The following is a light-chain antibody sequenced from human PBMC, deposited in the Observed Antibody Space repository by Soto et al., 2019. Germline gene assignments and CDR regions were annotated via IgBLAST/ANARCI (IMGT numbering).Light chain of an antibody. CDR2: TVS. J-gene: IGKJ2*01. CDR3: QQSYGIPRT. V-gene: IGKV1-39*01. Sequence: DIQMTQSPSSLSAFVGDRVTITCRASQSISNYLNWYQQKPGKAPKLLIHTVSSLQSGVPSRFSGSVSGTDFTLTIGSLQPEDFASYYCQQSYGIPRTFGQGTKLEIK. CDR1: QSISNY.